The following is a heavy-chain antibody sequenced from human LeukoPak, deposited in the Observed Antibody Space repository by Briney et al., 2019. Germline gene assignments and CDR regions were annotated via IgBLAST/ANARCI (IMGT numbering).Heavy chain of an antibody. J-gene: IGHJ4*02. D-gene: IGHD1-7*01. Sequence: SETLSLTCTVSGGSINSSSYYWGWIRQPPGKGLEWIGSIYYSGSTYYNPSLKSRVTISVDTSENQFSLKLSSVTAADTAVYYCARLELRRELYFDYWGQGTLVTVSS. CDR1: GGSINSSSYY. V-gene: IGHV4-39*01. CDR3: ARLELRRELYFDY. CDR2: IYYSGST.